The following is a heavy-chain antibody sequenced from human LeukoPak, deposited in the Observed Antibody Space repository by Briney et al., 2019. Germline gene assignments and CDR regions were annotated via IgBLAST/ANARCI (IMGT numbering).Heavy chain of an antibody. CDR3: AREGTVTMDAFDI. D-gene: IGHD4-17*01. CDR1: GFTFSSYS. J-gene: IGHJ3*02. Sequence: AGGSLRLSCAASGFTFSSYSMNWVRQAPGKGLEWVAVISYDGSNKYYADSVKGRFTISRDNSKNTLYLQMNSLRAEDTAVYYCAREGTVTMDAFDIWGQGTMVTVSS. CDR2: ISYDGSNK. V-gene: IGHV3-30*03.